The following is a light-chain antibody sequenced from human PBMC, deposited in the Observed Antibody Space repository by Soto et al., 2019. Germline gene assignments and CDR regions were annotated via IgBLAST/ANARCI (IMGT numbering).Light chain of an antibody. CDR2: DVN. Sequence: QSALTQPRSVSGSPGQSVTISCTGTSSDVANYDFVSWYQQHPGKAPKFMIYDVNKRPSGVPDRFSGSKSGNTASLIISGLQADDEADYYCWSYAGNTIFVFGGGTKVTVL. CDR3: WSYAGNTIFV. J-gene: IGLJ2*01. V-gene: IGLV2-11*01. CDR1: SSDVANYDF.